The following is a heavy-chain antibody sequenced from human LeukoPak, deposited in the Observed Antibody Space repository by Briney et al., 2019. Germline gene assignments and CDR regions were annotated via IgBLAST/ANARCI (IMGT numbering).Heavy chain of an antibody. V-gene: IGHV4-38-2*02. CDR1: GYSISSGYY. CDR2: IYHSGST. D-gene: IGHD6-13*01. CDR3: ARVDSDMAAAVPLEGYWYFDL. Sequence: SETLSLTCTVSGYSISSGYYWGWIRQPPGKGLEWIGSIYHSGSTYYNPSLKSRVTISVDTSKNQFSLKLSSVTAADTAVYYCARVDSDMAAAVPLEGYWYFDLWGRGTLVTVSS. J-gene: IGHJ2*01.